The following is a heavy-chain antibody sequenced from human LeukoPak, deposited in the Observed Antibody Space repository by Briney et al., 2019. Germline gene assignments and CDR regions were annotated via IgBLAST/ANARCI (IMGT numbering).Heavy chain of an antibody. J-gene: IGHJ4*02. CDR1: GYTFTSYY. CDR2: INPSGGST. Sequence: ASVKVSCKASGYTFTSYYMHWVRQAPGQGLEWMGIINPSGGSTSYAQKFRGRVTITRDMSTSTVYMELSSLRSEDTAVYYCATYVEMATITIDYWGQGTLVTVSS. V-gene: IGHV1-46*01. D-gene: IGHD5-24*01. CDR3: ATYVEMATITIDY.